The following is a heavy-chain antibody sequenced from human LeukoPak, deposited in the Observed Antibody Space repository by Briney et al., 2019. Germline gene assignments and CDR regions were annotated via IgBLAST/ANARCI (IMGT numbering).Heavy chain of an antibody. D-gene: IGHD6-19*01. CDR2: IKSKTDGGTT. CDR3: TTVYSSGWEFDY. Sequence: PGGSLRLSCAASGFTFSNAWMSWVRQAPGKGLEWVGRIKSKTDGGTTDYAAPVKSRFTISRDDSKNTLYLQMNSLKTEDTAVYYCTTVYSSGWEFDYWGQGTLVTVSS. V-gene: IGHV3-15*01. CDR1: GFTFSNAW. J-gene: IGHJ4*02.